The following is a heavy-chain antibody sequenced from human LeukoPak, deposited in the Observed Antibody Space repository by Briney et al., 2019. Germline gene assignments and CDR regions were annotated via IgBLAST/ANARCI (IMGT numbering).Heavy chain of an antibody. D-gene: IGHD1-26*01. V-gene: IGHV3-23*01. CDR1: GFTFSSYA. CDR3: AKGGKWDVTPFDY. J-gene: IGHJ4*02. CDR2: ISRSGGST. Sequence: GGSLRLSCAASGFTFSSYAMSWVRQAPGKGLEWVSGISRSGGSTYYADSVKGRFTISRDNSKNTLYLQVNGLRAEDTAVYYCAKGGKWDVTPFDYWGQGTLVTVSS.